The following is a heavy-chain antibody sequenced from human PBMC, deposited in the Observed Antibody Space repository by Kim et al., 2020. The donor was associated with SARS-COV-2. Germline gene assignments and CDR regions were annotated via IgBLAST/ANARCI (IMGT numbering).Heavy chain of an antibody. J-gene: IGHJ6*03. CDR1: GYTFTSYA. CDR3: ARQGYFDWLFHADYYYYMDV. CDR2: INAGNGNT. V-gene: IGHV1-3*01. D-gene: IGHD3-9*01. Sequence: ASVKVSCKASGYTFTSYAMHWVRQAPGQRLEWMGWINAGNGNTKYSQKFQGRVTITRDTSASTAYMELSSLRSEDTAVYYCARQGYFDWLFHADYYYYMDVWGQGTTVTAS.